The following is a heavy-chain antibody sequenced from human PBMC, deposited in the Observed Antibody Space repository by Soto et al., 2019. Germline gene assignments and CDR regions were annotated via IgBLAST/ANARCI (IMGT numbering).Heavy chain of an antibody. J-gene: IGHJ4*02. V-gene: IGHV3-30*18. CDR1: GFTFSSYG. Sequence: QVQLVESGGGVVQPGRSLRLSCAASGFTFSSYGMHWVRQAPGKGLEWVAVISYDGSNKYYADSVKGRFTISRDNSKNTLYLQMNSLRAEDTAVYYCAKEVAAYFDYWGQGTLVTASS. CDR2: ISYDGSNK. CDR3: AKEVAAYFDY. D-gene: IGHD2-15*01.